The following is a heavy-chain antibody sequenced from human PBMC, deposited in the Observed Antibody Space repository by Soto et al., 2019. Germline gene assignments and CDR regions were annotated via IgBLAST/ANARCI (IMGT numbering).Heavy chain of an antibody. CDR3: SRSLFGGYGLDV. D-gene: IGHD3-10*01. J-gene: IGHJ6*02. V-gene: IGHV3-49*03. CDR2: IRSKSNGGTA. Sequence: GGSLRLSCIGSGLIFGDYAMSWFRQSPGKGLEWVGLIRSKSNGGTAEYAASVKGRFTISRDDSKSIAYLQMNSLKTADTALYYCSRSLFGGYGLDVWGQGTTVTVSS. CDR1: GLIFGDYA.